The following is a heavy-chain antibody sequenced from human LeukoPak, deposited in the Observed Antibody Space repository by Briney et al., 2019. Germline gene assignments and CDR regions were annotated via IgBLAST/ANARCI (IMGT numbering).Heavy chain of an antibody. V-gene: IGHV3-30*09. J-gene: IGHJ4*02. D-gene: IGHD4-11*01. CDR3: ATVTKVDFDY. Sequence: GGSLRLSCAASGFTFSSYTFYWVRQAPGKGLEWVASVSVEGTGRYFPGSVEGRFAISRDDSKKSVFLQMSNLRHEDTAVYFCATVTKVDFDYWGQGTLVTVSS. CDR2: VSVEGTGR. CDR1: GFTFSSYT.